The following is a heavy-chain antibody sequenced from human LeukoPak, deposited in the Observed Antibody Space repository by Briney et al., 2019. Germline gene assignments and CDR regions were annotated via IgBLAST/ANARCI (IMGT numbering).Heavy chain of an antibody. D-gene: IGHD3-22*01. J-gene: IGHJ4*02. CDR1: GFTFNSYS. CDR3: ARGYSSGYWD. Sequence: GGSLRLSCAASGFTFNSYSMHWVRQTPGKGLVWVSRINSDGSSTTYADSVKGRFTISRDSAKNTLYLQMNSLRAEDTAVYYCARGYSSGYWDWGQGTLVTVSS. V-gene: IGHV3-74*01. CDR2: INSDGSST.